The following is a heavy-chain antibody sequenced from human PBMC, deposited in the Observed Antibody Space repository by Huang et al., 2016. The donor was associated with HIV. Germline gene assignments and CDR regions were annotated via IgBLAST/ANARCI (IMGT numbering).Heavy chain of an antibody. D-gene: IGHD6-13*01. V-gene: IGHV4-34*01. CDR1: GGSVSGHY. CDR3: ARASWYEPRSWYFGL. Sequence: QVQLQQWGAGLLKPSETLSLTCAVYGGSVSGHYWSWLRQPPGKGLEWIAEINDNGYTHYQPSIKSRATISVHTSMNQFSLKLNSVTAADAAVYYCARASWYEPRSWYFGLWGRGTLVTVSS. J-gene: IGHJ2*01. CDR2: INDNGYT.